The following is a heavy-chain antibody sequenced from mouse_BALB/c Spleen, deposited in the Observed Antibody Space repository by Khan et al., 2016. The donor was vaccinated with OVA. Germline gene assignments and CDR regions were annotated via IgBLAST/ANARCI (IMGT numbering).Heavy chain of an antibody. V-gene: IGHV3-2*02. D-gene: IGHD1-1*01. CDR3: ARKKYYGYAMDY. J-gene: IGHJ4*01. CDR2: ISYGGST. CDR1: GYSITSDYA. Sequence: EVQLQESGPGLVKPSQSLSITCTVTGYSITSDYAWDWIRQFPGNKLEWMGYISYGGSTSYNPSLKSRIPITRATSKNQFFLPLNSVTTEDTATYYCARKKYYGYAMDYWGQGTSVTVSS.